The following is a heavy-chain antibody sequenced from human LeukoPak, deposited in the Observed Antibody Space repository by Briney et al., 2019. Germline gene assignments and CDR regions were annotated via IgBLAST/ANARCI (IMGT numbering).Heavy chain of an antibody. CDR1: GGSFSGYY. CDR2: INHSGST. D-gene: IGHD5-12*01. J-gene: IGHJ4*02. CDR3: ARARWLRFRSCFDY. Sequence: SETLSLTCAVYGGSFSGYYWSWIRQPPGKGLEWIGEINHSGSTNYNPSLKNRVTISVDTSKNQFSLKLSSVTAADTAVYYCARARWLRFRSCFDYWGQGTLVTVSS. V-gene: IGHV4-34*01.